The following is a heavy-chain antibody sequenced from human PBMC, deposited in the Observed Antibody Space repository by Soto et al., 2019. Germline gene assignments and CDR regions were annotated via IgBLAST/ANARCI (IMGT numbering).Heavy chain of an antibody. CDR1: GFTFSSYW. D-gene: IGHD3-10*01. CDR3: ARGDGDYYGGNGYLGRH. CDR2: INSDGSRT. V-gene: IGHV3-74*01. J-gene: IGHJ4*02. Sequence: EVQLVESGGGIVQPGGSLRLSCAASGFTFSSYWMHWVRQAPGKGLVWVSRINSDGSRTSYADSAKGRFTISRDNAKNQVYLKMNRVRGEDTAVYYRARGDGDYYGGNGYLGRHWGQGTLVTVSS.